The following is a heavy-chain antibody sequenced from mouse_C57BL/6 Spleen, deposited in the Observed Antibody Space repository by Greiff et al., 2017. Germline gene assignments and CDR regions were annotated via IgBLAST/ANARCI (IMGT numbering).Heavy chain of an antibody. CDR1: GYSFTDYN. D-gene: IGHD1-1*01. V-gene: IGHV1-39*01. J-gene: IGHJ4*01. CDR3: EGTSATGAMDY. Sequence: EVQVVESGPELVKPGASVKISCKASGYSFTDYNMNWVKQSNGKSLELIGVINPNYGTTSFNQKFKGKATLTVDQSSSTAYMQLNSLTSEDSAVYYCEGTSATGAMDYWGQGTSVTVSS. CDR2: INPNYGTT.